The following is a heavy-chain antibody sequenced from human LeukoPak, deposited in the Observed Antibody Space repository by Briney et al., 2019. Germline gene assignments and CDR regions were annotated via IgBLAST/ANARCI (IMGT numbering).Heavy chain of an antibody. Sequence: GGSLRLSCAASGFSFSGAWMSWVRQAPGKGLEWVAVISYDGSNKYYADSVKGRFTISRDNSKNTLYLQMNSLRAEDTAVYYCARGRNGFDYWGQGTQVTVSS. CDR1: GFSFSGAW. CDR3: ARGRNGFDY. CDR2: ISYDGSNK. D-gene: IGHD2-8*01. V-gene: IGHV3-30-3*01. J-gene: IGHJ4*02.